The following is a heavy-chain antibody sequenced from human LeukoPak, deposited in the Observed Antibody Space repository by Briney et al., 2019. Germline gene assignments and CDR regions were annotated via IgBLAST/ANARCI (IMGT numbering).Heavy chain of an antibody. J-gene: IGHJ4*02. Sequence: PGGSLRLSCAASGFTFDDYAMHWVRQAPGKGLEWVSGISWNSGSIGYADSVKGRFTISRDNAKNSLYLQMNSLRAEDMALYYFAKDTSGSSWYGGGFDYWGQGTLVTVSS. CDR1: GFTFDDYA. V-gene: IGHV3-9*03. D-gene: IGHD6-13*01. CDR3: AKDTSGSSWYGGGFDY. CDR2: ISWNSGSI.